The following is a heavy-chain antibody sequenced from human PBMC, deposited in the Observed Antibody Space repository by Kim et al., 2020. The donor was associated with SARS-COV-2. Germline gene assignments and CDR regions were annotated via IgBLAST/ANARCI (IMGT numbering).Heavy chain of an antibody. CDR3: AKDTVTFYYYYGMDV. D-gene: IGHD4-17*01. CDR1: GFTFSSYG. CDR2: ISYDGSNK. Sequence: GGSLRLSCAASGFTFSSYGMHWVRQAPGKGLEWVAVISYDGSNKYYADSVKGRFTISRDNSKNTLCLQMNSLRAEDTAVYYCAKDTVTFYYYYGMDVWGQGTTVTVSS. V-gene: IGHV3-30*18. J-gene: IGHJ6*02.